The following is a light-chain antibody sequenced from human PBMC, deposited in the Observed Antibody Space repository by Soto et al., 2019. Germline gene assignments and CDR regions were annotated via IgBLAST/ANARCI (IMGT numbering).Light chain of an antibody. CDR2: LAS. CDR1: HSVLSSSNSKQY. V-gene: IGKV4-1*01. J-gene: IGKJ1*01. Sequence: DIVMTQSPDSLTVSLGERATITCKSSHSVLSSSNSKQYLAWYQQKPGQPPPLLIYLASTRHSGVPARFSGRGCATDFTLSCDNLQAEGVAVYYCQQYSNSPRTFGRGTKV. CDR3: QQYSNSPRT.